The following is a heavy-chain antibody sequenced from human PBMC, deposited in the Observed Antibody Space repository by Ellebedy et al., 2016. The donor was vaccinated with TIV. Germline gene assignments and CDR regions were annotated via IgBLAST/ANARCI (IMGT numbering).Heavy chain of an antibody. D-gene: IGHD6-19*01. J-gene: IGHJ4*02. CDR3: AKHTEHWLINTGLES. CDR2: ISGVGSSTT. Sequence: GESLKISCVASGFTFSNYVMGWVRQAPGKGLDWVSAISGVGSSTTHYADSVKGRFFISRDNSKNTLYLQMNSLRAEDTAVYYCAKHTEHWLINTGLESWGQGTLVTVAS. V-gene: IGHV3-23*01. CDR1: GFTFSNYV.